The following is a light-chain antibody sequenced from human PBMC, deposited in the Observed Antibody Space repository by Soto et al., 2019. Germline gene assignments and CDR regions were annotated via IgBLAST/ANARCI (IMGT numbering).Light chain of an antibody. CDR1: QSVSSSY. V-gene: IGKV3-20*01. Sequence: ETVLTQSPATLSLSPGERATLSCRASQSVSSSYLAWYQQKPGQAPRPLMYGASSRATGIPDRFSGSGSGTDFTLTISRLEPEDFAVYYCQQYGSSPWTFGQGTKVEIK. CDR3: QQYGSSPWT. CDR2: GAS. J-gene: IGKJ1*01.